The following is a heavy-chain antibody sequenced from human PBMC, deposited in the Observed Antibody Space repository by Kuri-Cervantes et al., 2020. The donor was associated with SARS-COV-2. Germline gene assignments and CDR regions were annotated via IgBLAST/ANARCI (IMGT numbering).Heavy chain of an antibody. D-gene: IGHD3-22*01. Sequence: ETLSLTCAASGFTFSNVWMSWVRQAPGKGLEWVSSISSSSTIYYADSVKGRFTISRDNAKSSLYLQLNSLRAEDTAVYYCARDFNYYGSSGYQPNPPDYWGQGTLVTVSS. V-gene: IGHV3-69-1*01. CDR1: GFTFSNVW. CDR3: ARDFNYYGSSGYQPNPPDY. J-gene: IGHJ4*02. CDR2: ISSSSTI.